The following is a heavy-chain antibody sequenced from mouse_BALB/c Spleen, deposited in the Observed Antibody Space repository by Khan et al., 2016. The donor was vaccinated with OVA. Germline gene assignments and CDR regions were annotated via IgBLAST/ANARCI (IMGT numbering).Heavy chain of an antibody. CDR2: INPYNAGT. J-gene: IGHJ3*01. Sequence: VQLKQSGPELVEPGASVKMSCKASGYTFTNYVMHWVKQKPGQGLEWIGYINPYNAGTRYNEKLKGKATLTSDISSTTAYMELSSLTSEDSAVYYCASEASSWDFSFPYWGQGTLVTVSA. CDR3: ASEASSWDFSFPY. CDR1: GYTFTNYV. D-gene: IGHD4-1*01. V-gene: IGHV1S136*01.